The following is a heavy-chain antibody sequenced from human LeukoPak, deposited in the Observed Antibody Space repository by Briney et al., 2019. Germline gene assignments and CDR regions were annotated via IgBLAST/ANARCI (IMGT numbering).Heavy chain of an antibody. Sequence: PSETLSLTCTVSGGSISNSSYYWGRNRQPPGKRLEWIGSIYYSGSTYYNPALNSRVTISVDTSKHQFYLKLRSVTAADTAVYYCASLPGYCSSTSCWGSDYYYYYMDVWGKGTTVTVPS. CDR1: GGSISNSSYY. CDR3: ASLPGYCSSTSCWGSDYYYYYMDV. V-gene: IGHV4-39*01. CDR2: IYYSGST. D-gene: IGHD2-2*01. J-gene: IGHJ6*03.